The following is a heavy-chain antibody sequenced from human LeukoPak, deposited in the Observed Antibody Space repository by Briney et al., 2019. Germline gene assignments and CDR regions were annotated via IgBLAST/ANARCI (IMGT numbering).Heavy chain of an antibody. J-gene: IGHJ3*02. CDR3: AREAGNYAFGI. CDR1: GFTFSSYG. Sequence: PGGSLRLSCAASGFTFSSYGMHWVRQAPGKGLEWVAVIWYDGSNKYYADSVKGRFTISRDNSKNTLYLQMNSLRAEDTAVYYCAREAGNYAFGIWGQGTMVTVSS. CDR2: IWYDGSNK. V-gene: IGHV3-33*01.